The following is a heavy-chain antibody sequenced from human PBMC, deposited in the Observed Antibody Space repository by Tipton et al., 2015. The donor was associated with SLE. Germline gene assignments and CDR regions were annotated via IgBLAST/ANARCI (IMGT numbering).Heavy chain of an antibody. CDR1: GFTFNTYT. J-gene: IGHJ4*02. CDR3: SAWYDGSGYWSSGVRDY. D-gene: IGHD3-22*01. Sequence: QVQLVQSGGGVVQPGRSLRLSCTASGFTFNTYTMHWVRQAPGKGLEWVAVISYDGSNKYYANSVKGRFTISRDNSKNTLYLQMDSLRPEDTAMYYCSAWYDGSGYWSSGVRDYWGQGTLVTVSS. CDR2: ISYDGSNK. V-gene: IGHV3-30*14.